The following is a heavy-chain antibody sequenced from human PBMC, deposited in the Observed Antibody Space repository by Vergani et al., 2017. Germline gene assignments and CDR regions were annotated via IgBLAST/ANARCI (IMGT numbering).Heavy chain of an antibody. D-gene: IGHD2-21*02. CDR3: ARGSGGDAGWVFDY. J-gene: IGHJ4*02. Sequence: QVQLQGSGPGLVRPSETLSLTCTVSGYSINSIYSWGWIRQAPGKGLEWIGSIYHTGNTFYNPSLKSRVTMSVDTPKNQFSLKLTSVTAADTAVYYCARGSGGDAGWVFDYWWQGRLVTVSS. CDR2: IYHTGNT. CDR1: GYSINSIYS. V-gene: IGHV4-38-2*02.